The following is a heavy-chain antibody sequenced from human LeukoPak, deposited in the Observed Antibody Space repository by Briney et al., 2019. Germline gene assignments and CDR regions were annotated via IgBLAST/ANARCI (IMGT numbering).Heavy chain of an antibody. CDR2: IYYSGST. CDR3: AREVHSSGWYRGGYFDY. V-gene: IGHV4-59*01. Sequence: SETLSLTCTVSGGSISSYYWSWIRQPPGKGLVWIGYIYYSGSTNYNPSLKSRVTISVDTSKNQFSLKLSSVTAADTAVYYCAREVHSSGWYRGGYFDYWGQGTLVTVSS. CDR1: GGSISSYY. D-gene: IGHD6-19*01. J-gene: IGHJ4*02.